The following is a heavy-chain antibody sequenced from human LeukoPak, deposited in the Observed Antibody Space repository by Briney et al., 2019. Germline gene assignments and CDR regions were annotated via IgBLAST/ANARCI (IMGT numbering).Heavy chain of an antibody. CDR3: AKGVVAATNAAYYGMDV. CDR1: GFTFSSYS. CDR2: IDDSSSYV. J-gene: IGHJ6*02. Sequence: PGGSLRLSCAASGFTFSSYSMNWVRQAPGKGLEWVSSIDDSSSYVYYADSLKGRFTISRDNAKNSLYLQMNSLRPEDTAVYYCAKGVVAATNAAYYGMDVWGQGTTVTVSS. D-gene: IGHD2-15*01. V-gene: IGHV3-21*01.